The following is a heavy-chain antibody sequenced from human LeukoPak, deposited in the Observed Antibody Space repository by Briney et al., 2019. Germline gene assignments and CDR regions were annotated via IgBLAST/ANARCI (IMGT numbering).Heavy chain of an antibody. Sequence: SETLSLTCTVSGYPISRGHYWGWIRQPPGKGLEWIGSISQSRSTYHNPSLLSRVSISVDTSKNQFSLNLTSVTAADTAVYYCARRVATQGYYDYYMDVWGKGTTVTVSS. V-gene: IGHV4-38-2*02. CDR2: ISQSRST. J-gene: IGHJ6*03. CDR3: ARRVATQGYYDYYMDV. CDR1: GYPISRGHY. D-gene: IGHD5-12*01.